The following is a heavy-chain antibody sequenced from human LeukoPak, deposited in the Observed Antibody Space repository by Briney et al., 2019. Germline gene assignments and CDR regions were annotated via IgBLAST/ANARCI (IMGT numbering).Heavy chain of an antibody. CDR3: ARGLGYCSGGSCYFQEWFDP. V-gene: IGHV1-8*01. D-gene: IGHD2-15*01. Sequence: ASVKVSCKASGYTFTSYDINWVRQATGQGLEWMGWMNPNSGNTGYAQKFQGRVTMTRNTSISTAYMELGSLRSEDTAVYYCARGLGYCSGGSCYFQEWFDPWGQGTLVTVSS. CDR1: GYTFTSYD. CDR2: MNPNSGNT. J-gene: IGHJ5*02.